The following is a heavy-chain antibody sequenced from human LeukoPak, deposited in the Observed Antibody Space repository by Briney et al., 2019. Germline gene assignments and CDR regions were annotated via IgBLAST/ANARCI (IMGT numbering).Heavy chain of an antibody. V-gene: IGHV3-74*01. CDR2: INSDGSST. Sequence: GGSLRLSCAASGFTFSSYWMHWVRQAPGKGLVWVSRINSDGSSTSYADSVKGRFTISRDNAKNTLYLQMNSLRAEDTAVYYCARAWIQLWPLDYWGQGTLVTVSS. D-gene: IGHD5-18*01. CDR1: GFTFSSYW. J-gene: IGHJ4*02. CDR3: ARAWIQLWPLDY.